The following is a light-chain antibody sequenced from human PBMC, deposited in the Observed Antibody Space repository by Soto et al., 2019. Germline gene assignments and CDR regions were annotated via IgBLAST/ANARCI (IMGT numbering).Light chain of an antibody. J-gene: IGKJ5*01. V-gene: IGKV3D-20*01. CDR1: ESVAGY. CDR3: QQYGSSHT. CDR2: ETS. Sequence: EIVLTQSPATLSLSPGEGSTLSCRASESVAGYLAWYQQKPGLPPRLLIYETSNRVIGLPDRFSGSGAGAYFNLTISRLEPADFGVYYCQQYGSSHTFGQGTRLEIK.